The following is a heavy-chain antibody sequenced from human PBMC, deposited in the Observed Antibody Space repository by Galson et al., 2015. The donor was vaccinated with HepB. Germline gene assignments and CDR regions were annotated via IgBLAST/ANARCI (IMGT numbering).Heavy chain of an antibody. CDR2: IIPIFGTA. CDR3: AREGGSSSSYYYYGMDV. J-gene: IGHJ6*02. V-gene: IGHV1-69*13. D-gene: IGHD6-6*01. Sequence: SVKVSCKASGGTFSSYAISWVRQAPGQGLEWMGGIIPIFGTANYAQKFQGRVTITADESTSTAYMELSSLRSEDTAVYYCAREGGSSSSYYYYGMDVWGQGTTVTVSS. CDR1: GGTFSSYA.